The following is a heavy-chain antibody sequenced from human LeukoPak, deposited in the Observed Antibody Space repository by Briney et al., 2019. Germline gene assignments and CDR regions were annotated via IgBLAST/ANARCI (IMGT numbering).Heavy chain of an antibody. CDR2: INPNRGGT. D-gene: IGHD4-17*01. J-gene: IGHJ4*02. V-gene: IGHV1-2*02. Sequence: APVKVSCKASGYTFAGYDIQRVRRAPRHGLEWLGLINPNRGGTNYAQNFQGRVTMTRDTSISTAYMELSRLRSDDTAVYYCATLYGDYVRSDYWGQGTLVTVSS. CDR1: GYTFAGYD. CDR3: ATLYGDYVRSDY.